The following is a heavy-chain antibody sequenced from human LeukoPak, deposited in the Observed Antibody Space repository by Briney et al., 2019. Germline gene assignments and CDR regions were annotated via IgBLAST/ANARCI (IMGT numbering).Heavy chain of an antibody. Sequence: PGRSLRLSCAASGFTFSSYAMHWVRQAPGKGLEWVAVISYDGSNRYYADSVKGRFTISRDNSKNTLYLQMNSLRPGDTAVYYCAREFLWLDYWGQGTLVTVSS. CDR2: ISYDGSNR. CDR3: AREFLWLDY. D-gene: IGHD2/OR15-2a*01. J-gene: IGHJ4*02. CDR1: GFTFSSYA. V-gene: IGHV3-30-3*01.